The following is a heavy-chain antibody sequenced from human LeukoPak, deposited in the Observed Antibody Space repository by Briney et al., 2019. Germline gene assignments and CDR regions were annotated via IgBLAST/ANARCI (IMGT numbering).Heavy chain of an antibody. CDR2: ISSSPSYI. CDR1: GFTFSDYT. CDR3: AKDLAGKTVTTDFDY. V-gene: IGHV3-21*04. J-gene: IGHJ4*02. Sequence: GGSLRLSCAASGFTFSDYTLNWVRLAPGKGLEWVSSISSSPSYIYYADLVKGRFTISRDNAKNTLYLQMNSLRAEDTAVYYCAKDLAGKTVTTDFDYWGRGTLVTVSS. D-gene: IGHD4-17*01.